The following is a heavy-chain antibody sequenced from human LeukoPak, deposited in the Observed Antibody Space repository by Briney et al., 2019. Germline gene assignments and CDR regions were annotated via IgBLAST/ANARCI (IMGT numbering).Heavy chain of an antibody. CDR1: GFTFSSYA. CDR3: ARAPVTSCRGAFCYPFDY. CDR2: ISYDGSNK. Sequence: GGSLRLSCAASGFTFSSYAMHWVRQAPGKGLEWVAVISYDGSNKYYADSVKGRFTISRDNSKNTLYLQMNRLRVDDAAVYYCARAPVTSCRGAFCYPFDYWGQGILVTVSS. J-gene: IGHJ4*02. V-gene: IGHV3-30*04. D-gene: IGHD2-21*01.